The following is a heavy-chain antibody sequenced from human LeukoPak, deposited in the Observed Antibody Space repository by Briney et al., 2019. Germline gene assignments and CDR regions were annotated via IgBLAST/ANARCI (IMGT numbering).Heavy chain of an antibody. Sequence: SETLSLTCAVYGGSFSGYYWSWIRHPPGKGLEWIGEINHSGSTNYNPSLKSPVPISVDTSKNQFSRKLSSGTAADTAVYYCARGSRAVAGTRILNWFDPWGQGTLVTVSS. CDR3: ARGSRAVAGTRILNWFDP. V-gene: IGHV4-34*01. CDR1: GGSFSGYY. D-gene: IGHD6-19*01. J-gene: IGHJ5*02. CDR2: INHSGST.